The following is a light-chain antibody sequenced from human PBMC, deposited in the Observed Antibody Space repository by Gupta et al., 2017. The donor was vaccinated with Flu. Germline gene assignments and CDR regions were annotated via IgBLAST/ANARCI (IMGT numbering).Light chain of an antibody. CDR3: KQDLKTPLT. J-gene: IGKJ4*01. Sequence: CESSQGIFMTPYNIYVLVSFQQKPGISCKLRMCWVTIREYRFSDWFSGSGSGTNFTLNISRVQAEDVGVYYCKQDLKTPLTFGGGTKVEIK. CDR2: WVT. CDR1: QGIFMTPYNIYV. V-gene: IGKV4-1*01.